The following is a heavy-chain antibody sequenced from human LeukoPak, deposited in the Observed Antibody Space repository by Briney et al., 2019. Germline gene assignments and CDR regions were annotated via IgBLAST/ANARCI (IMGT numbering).Heavy chain of an antibody. Sequence: GGSLRLSCAASGFTFSSYDMHWVRQATGKGLEWVSGIGTAGHTYYAGSVKGRFTVSRENDKNSLYLQMNSLRAGDTAMYYCARGVYTSMVPGDYWGQGTLVTVSS. J-gene: IGHJ4*02. D-gene: IGHD5-18*01. V-gene: IGHV3-13*01. CDR3: ARGVYTSMVPGDY. CDR1: GFTFSSYD. CDR2: IGTAGHT.